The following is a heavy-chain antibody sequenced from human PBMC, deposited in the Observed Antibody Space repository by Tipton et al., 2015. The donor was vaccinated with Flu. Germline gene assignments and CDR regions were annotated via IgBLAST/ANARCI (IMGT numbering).Heavy chain of an antibody. CDR2: IYPDDSDT. CDR1: GDSFISYW. J-gene: IGHJ4*02. V-gene: IGHV5-51*01. Sequence: QLVQSGAEVKKPGESLKISCKGSGDSFISYWIGWVRQMPGKGLEWMGIIYPDDSDTRYSPSFQGQVTISADKSLNTAYLQWTSLKASDTAMYYCARQDCSTSTCYVDYWGQGTPVTVSS. CDR3: ARQDCSTSTCYVDY. D-gene: IGHD2-21*01.